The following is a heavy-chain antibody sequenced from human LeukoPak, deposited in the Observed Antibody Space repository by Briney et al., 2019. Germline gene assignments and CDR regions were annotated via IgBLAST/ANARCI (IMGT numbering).Heavy chain of an antibody. J-gene: IGHJ5*02. D-gene: IGHD6-13*01. Sequence: GASVKVSCMASGYTFTGYYMHWVRQAPGQGLEWMGWINPNSGGTNYAQKFQGRVTMTRDTSTSTVYMELSSLRSEDTAVYYCARAPGIAELGISWFDPWGQGTLVTVSS. V-gene: IGHV1-2*02. CDR3: ARAPGIAELGISWFDP. CDR2: INPNSGGT. CDR1: GYTFTGYY.